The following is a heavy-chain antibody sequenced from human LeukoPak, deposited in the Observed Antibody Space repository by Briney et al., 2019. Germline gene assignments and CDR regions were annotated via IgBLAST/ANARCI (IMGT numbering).Heavy chain of an antibody. J-gene: IGHJ4*02. CDR3: ARGRGYCSSTSCYAGYYFDY. CDR2: INTDTGNP. Sequence: ASVKVSCKASGYTFTGYAINGVRQAPGQGLEWMGSINTDTGNPTYAQGFTGRFVFSLDTSVSTAYLQISSLKAENTAVYYCARGRGYCSSTSCYAGYYFDYWGQGTLVTVSS. V-gene: IGHV7-4-1*02. D-gene: IGHD2-2*01. CDR1: GYTFTGYA.